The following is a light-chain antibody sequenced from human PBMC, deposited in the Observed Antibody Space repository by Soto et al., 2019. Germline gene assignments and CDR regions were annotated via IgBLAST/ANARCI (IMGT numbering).Light chain of an antibody. CDR2: NTS. Sequence: DIQMTQSPSTRSASVGDRVTITCRASQSLTSWLTWYQQKPGKAPKFLIYNTSILESGVPSKFSGSGSGTEFTLTFSSLQPDDFATYYCQHYENYLWTVGQGTKVEIK. V-gene: IGKV1-5*03. CDR3: QHYENYLWT. CDR1: QSLTSW. J-gene: IGKJ1*01.